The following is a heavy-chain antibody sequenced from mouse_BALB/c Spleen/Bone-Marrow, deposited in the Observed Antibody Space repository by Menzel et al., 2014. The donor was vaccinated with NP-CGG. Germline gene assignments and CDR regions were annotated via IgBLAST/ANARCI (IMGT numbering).Heavy chain of an antibody. J-gene: IGHJ3*01. Sequence: EVQRVESGGGLVQPGGSLKLSCAASGFTFSSYGMSWVRQTPGKRLELVATINSNGGSTYYPDSVKGRFTISRDNAKNTLYLQMSSLKSEDAAMYYCARDMITTRGFAYWGQGTLVTVSA. D-gene: IGHD2-4*01. CDR1: GFTFSSYG. CDR2: INSNGGST. CDR3: ARDMITTRGFAY. V-gene: IGHV5-6-3*01.